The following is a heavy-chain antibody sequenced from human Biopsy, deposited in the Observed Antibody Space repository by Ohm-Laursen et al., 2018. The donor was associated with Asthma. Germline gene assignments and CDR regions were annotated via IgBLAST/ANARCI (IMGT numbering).Heavy chain of an antibody. Sequence: GASVKVSCKTSGYTFNSAGITWVRQAPGQGLEWMGWISVYNGNTKVARKLQDRVTMITDTSTSTAYMELGSLRSDDTAVYFCARAVDYSHYYGIDVWGQGTTVTVS. CDR3: ARAVDYSHYYGIDV. CDR2: ISVYNGNT. V-gene: IGHV1-18*01. CDR1: GYTFNSAG. D-gene: IGHD3-10*01. J-gene: IGHJ6*02.